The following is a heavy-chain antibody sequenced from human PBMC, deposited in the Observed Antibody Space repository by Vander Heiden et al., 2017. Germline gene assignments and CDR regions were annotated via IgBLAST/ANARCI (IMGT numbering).Heavy chain of an antibody. D-gene: IGHD3-16*01. J-gene: IGHJ4*02. CDR2: IFSTGTT. CDR1: SASISSTYY. CDR3: AILIREGYNEFDY. Sequence: QLQLQESGPGLVKPPETLSLTCTVPSASISSTYYWGWIRHPPGKGLEWIGSIFSTGTTYYNPSLRSRLSISVDMSKNQFSLRLRSVTAADTALYYCAILIREGYNEFDYWGQGSLVTVSS. V-gene: IGHV4-39*01.